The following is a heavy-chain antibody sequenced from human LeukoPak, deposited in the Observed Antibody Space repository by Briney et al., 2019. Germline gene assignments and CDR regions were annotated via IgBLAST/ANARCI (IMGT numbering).Heavy chain of an antibody. J-gene: IGHJ4*02. V-gene: IGHV4-34*01. CDR3: ANLGYCSSTSCYNEDY. CDR1: GGSFSGYY. D-gene: IGHD2-2*02. CDR2: INHSGST. Sequence: SETLSLTCAVCGGSFSGYYWSWIRQPPGKGLEWIGEINHSGSTNYNPSLKSRVTISVDTSKNQFSLKLSSVTAADTAVYYCANLGYCSSTSCYNEDYWGQGTLVTVSS.